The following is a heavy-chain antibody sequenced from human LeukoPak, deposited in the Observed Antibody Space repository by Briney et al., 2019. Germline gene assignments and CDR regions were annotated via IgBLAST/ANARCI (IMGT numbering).Heavy chain of an antibody. CDR3: ASMLGAHDAFDI. Sequence: GASVKVSCKASGYTFTGYYMHWVRQAPGQGLEWMGRINPNSGGTNYAQKFQGRVTMTRDTSISTAYMELSRLRFDDTAVYYCASMLGAHDAFDIWGQGTMVTVSS. CDR2: INPNSGGT. CDR1: GYTFTGYY. D-gene: IGHD1-26*01. V-gene: IGHV1-2*06. J-gene: IGHJ3*02.